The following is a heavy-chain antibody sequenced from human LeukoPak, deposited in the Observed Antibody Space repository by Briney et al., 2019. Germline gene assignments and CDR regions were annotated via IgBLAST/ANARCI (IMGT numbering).Heavy chain of an antibody. V-gene: IGHV3-21*01. Sequence: GGSLRLSCAASGFTFSSYSMNWVRQAPGKGLEWVSSISSSSSYIYYADSVKGRFTISRDNAKNSLYLQMNSLRAEDTAVHYCARPGRYCSSTSCYRMDVWGQGTTVTVSS. D-gene: IGHD2-2*01. CDR3: ARPGRYCSSTSCYRMDV. CDR1: GFTFSSYS. CDR2: ISSSSSYI. J-gene: IGHJ6*02.